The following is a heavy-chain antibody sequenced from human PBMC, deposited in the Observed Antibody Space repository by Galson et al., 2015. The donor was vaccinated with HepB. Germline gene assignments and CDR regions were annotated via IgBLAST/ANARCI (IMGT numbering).Heavy chain of an antibody. CDR1: GYTFTSYY. Sequence: SVKVSCKASGYTFTSYYMHWVRQAPGQGLEWMGLINPSAGSTSYAQKFQGRLTMTRDTSTSTVYMELSSLRSEDTAVYYCARATESQIRWGMDVWGQGTTVTVS. CDR3: ARATESQIRWGMDV. CDR2: INPSAGST. D-gene: IGHD4-23*01. V-gene: IGHV1-46*01. J-gene: IGHJ6*02.